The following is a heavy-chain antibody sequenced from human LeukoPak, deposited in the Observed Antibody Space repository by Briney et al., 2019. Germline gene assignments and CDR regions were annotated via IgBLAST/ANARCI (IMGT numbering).Heavy chain of an antibody. J-gene: IGHJ4*02. V-gene: IGHV4-31*03. CDR1: GGSISSGGYY. Sequence: SQTLSLTCTVSGGSISSGGYYWSWTRQHPGKGLEWIGYIYYSGSTYYNPSLKSRVTISVDTSKNQFSLKLSSVTAADTAVYYCARGKLYCSGGSCWPYYFDYWGQGTLVTVSS. CDR2: IYYSGST. CDR3: ARGKLYCSGGSCWPYYFDY. D-gene: IGHD2-15*01.